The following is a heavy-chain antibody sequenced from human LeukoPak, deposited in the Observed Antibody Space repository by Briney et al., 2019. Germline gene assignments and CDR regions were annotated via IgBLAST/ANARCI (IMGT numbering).Heavy chain of an antibody. CDR1: GGSISSYY. CDR3: ARHKDRNYYGSGSYSPNFDY. CDR2: IYYSGST. J-gene: IGHJ4*02. Sequence: SETLSLTCTVSGGSISSYYWSWIRQPPGKGLEWIGYIYYSGSTNYNPSLKSRVTIPVDTSKNQFSLKLSSVTAADTAVYYCARHKDRNYYGSGSYSPNFDYWGQGTLVTVSS. D-gene: IGHD3-10*01. V-gene: IGHV4-59*08.